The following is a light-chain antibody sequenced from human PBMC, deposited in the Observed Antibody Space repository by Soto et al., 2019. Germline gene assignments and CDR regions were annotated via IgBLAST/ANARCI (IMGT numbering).Light chain of an antibody. CDR3: QQFNSYPYT. J-gene: IGKJ2*01. CDR1: ESITNW. CDR2: KAS. Sequence: DIQMTQSPSTLSASVGDRVTISCRASESITNWLAWYQQTPGKAPKLLIYKASSLERGIPSRFSGSGSGTEFTLTISSLQPDDFATYYCQQFNSYPYTFGQGTNVEIK. V-gene: IGKV1-5*03.